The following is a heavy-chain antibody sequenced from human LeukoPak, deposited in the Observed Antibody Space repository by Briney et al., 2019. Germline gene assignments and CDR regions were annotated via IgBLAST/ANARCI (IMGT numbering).Heavy chain of an antibody. V-gene: IGHV1-2*02. Sequence: ASVKVSCKASGYTFTGYYIYWVRQAPGQGLEWMGWIHPNTGGTNYAQKFQGRVTMTRDTSISTAYMELSRLRSDDTAVYYCARGSYYYDSSGYQGDFDYWGQGTLVTVSS. CDR1: GYTFTGYY. D-gene: IGHD3-22*01. J-gene: IGHJ4*02. CDR3: ARGSYYYDSSGYQGDFDY. CDR2: IHPNTGGT.